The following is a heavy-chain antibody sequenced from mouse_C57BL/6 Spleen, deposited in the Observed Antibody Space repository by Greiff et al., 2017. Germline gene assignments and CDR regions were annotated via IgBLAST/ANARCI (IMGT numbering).Heavy chain of an antibody. Sequence: QVQLKESGAELVKPGASVKISCKASGYAFSSYWMNWVKQRPGKGLEWIGQIYPGDGDTNYNGKFKGKATLTADKSSSTAYMQLSSLTSEDSAVYFCARSGVGCSPYFDVWGTGTTVTVSS. D-gene: IGHD1-1*01. CDR3: ARSGVGCSPYFDV. CDR2: IYPGDGDT. CDR1: GYAFSSYW. V-gene: IGHV1-80*01. J-gene: IGHJ1*03.